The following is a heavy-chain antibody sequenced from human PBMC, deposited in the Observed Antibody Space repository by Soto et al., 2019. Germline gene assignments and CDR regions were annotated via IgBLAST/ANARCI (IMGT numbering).Heavy chain of an antibody. Sequence: GGSLRLSCAASGFTFSSYAMSWVRQAPGKGLEWVSAISGSGGSTYYADPVKGRFTISRDNSKNTLYLQMNSLRAEDTAVYYCAKLIRSSDAFDIWGQGTMVTVSS. CDR2: ISGSGGST. CDR3: AKLIRSSDAFDI. CDR1: GFTFSSYA. J-gene: IGHJ3*02. V-gene: IGHV3-23*01. D-gene: IGHD6-19*01.